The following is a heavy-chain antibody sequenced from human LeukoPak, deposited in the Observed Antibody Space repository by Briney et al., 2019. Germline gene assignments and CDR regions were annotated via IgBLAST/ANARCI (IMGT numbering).Heavy chain of an antibody. J-gene: IGHJ6*03. CDR3: ARDAAAAAQAADYYYYYMDV. Sequence: SETLSLTCTVSGGSINSSSYYWSWIRQPPGKGLEWIGEINHSGSTNYNPSLKSQVTISVDTSKNQFSLKLSSVTAADTAVYYCARDAAAAAQAADYYYYYMDVWGKGTTVTVSS. CDR1: GGSINSSSYY. V-gene: IGHV4-39*07. CDR2: INHSGST. D-gene: IGHD6-13*01.